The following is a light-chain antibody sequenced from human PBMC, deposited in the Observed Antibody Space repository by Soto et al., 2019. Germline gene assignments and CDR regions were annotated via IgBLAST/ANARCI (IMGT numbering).Light chain of an antibody. Sequence: EIVMTQSPATLSVSPGERATLSCRASQSVGSDLAWYQQKPGQAPRLLIYGASSRATGIPDRFSGSGSGTDFTLTISRLEPEDFAVYYCQQYGSSPLTFGGGTNVDIK. V-gene: IGKV3-20*01. CDR3: QQYGSSPLT. CDR2: GAS. J-gene: IGKJ4*01. CDR1: QSVGSD.